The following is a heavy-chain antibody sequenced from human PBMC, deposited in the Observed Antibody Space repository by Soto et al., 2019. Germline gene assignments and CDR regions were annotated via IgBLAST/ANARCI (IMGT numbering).Heavy chain of an antibody. J-gene: IGHJ6*02. CDR2: IIPIFGTA. CDR1: GGTFSSYA. CDR3: ARVWLSITNHYYYGMDV. V-gene: IGHV1-69*13. D-gene: IGHD3-9*01. Sequence: SVKVSCKASGGTFSSYAISWVRQAPGQGLEWMGGIIPIFGTANYAQKFQGRVTITADESTSTAYMELSSLRSEDTAVYYCARVWLSITNHYYYGMDVWGQGTTVTVSS.